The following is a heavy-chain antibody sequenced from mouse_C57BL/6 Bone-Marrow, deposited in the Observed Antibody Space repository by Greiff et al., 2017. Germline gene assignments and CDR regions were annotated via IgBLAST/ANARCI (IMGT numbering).Heavy chain of an antibody. CDR2: INSDGGST. CDR3: ARHGYDGDYAMDY. Sequence: EVQLMESGGGLVQPGESLKLSCESNEYEFPSHDMSWVRKTPEKRLELVAAINSDGGSTYYPDTMERRFIIFRDNTKKTLYLQMSSLMSEDTSLYYCARHGYDGDYAMDYWGQGTSVTVSS. J-gene: IGHJ4*01. CDR1: EYEFPSHD. D-gene: IGHD2-2*01. V-gene: IGHV5-2*01.